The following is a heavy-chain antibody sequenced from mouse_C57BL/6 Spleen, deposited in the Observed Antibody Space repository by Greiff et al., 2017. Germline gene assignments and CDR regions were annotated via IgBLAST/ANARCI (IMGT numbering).Heavy chain of an antibody. D-gene: IGHD1-1*01. CDR1: GFTFSSYG. V-gene: IGHV5-6*01. Sequence: EVQGVESGGDLVKPGGSLKLSCAASGFTFSSYGMSWVRQTPDKRLAWVATISSGGSYTYYPDSVKGRFTISRDNAKNTLYLQMSSLKSEDTAMYYCARLINNYGTDAMDYWGQGTSVTVSS. CDR2: ISSGGSYT. J-gene: IGHJ4*01. CDR3: ARLINNYGTDAMDY.